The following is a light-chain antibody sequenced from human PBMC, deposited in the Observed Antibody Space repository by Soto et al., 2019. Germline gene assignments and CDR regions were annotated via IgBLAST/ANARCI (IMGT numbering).Light chain of an antibody. V-gene: IGKV1-33*01. CDR3: QQYDNLPLI. Sequence: QMTQSPSSLSASVGDRFTITCQATQDIRKYLNWYQQKPGKAPKXXIYDASSLETGVPSRFSGSGSGTDFTFTISSLQPEDFATYYCQQYDNLPLIFGQGTRLEIK. CDR2: DAS. J-gene: IGKJ5*01. CDR1: QDIRKY.